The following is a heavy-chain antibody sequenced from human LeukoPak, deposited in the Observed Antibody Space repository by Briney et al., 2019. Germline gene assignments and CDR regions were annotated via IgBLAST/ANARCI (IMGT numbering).Heavy chain of an antibody. CDR2: ISTYNGDT. CDR3: ARGRIAAAGTGWFDP. D-gene: IGHD6-13*01. Sequence: GASVKVSCKASGYRFTRYGISWVGQAPGQGLEWIGWISTYNGDTSYAQILQGRLTMTKDTSTSTVYMELRSLRSDDTAIYYCARGRIAAAGTGWFDPWGQGTLVTVSS. J-gene: IGHJ5*02. V-gene: IGHV1-18*01. CDR1: GYRFTRYG.